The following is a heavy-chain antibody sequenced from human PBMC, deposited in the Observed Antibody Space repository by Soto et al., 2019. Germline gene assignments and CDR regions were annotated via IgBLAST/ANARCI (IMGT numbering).Heavy chain of an antibody. CDR2: ISSGGDLT. V-gene: IGHV3-23*01. J-gene: IGHJ4*02. CDR3: AKIGQIGNWFFDY. Sequence: EVQLLESGGDLVQPGGSLRVSCAASGFMFSSHGMSWVRQAPGKGLEWVSSISSGGDLTYYADSVKGRFTVSRDNLKNPLSLQMDSLRAEDTATYYCAKIGQIGNWFFDYCGQGTLVTVSS. D-gene: IGHD1-1*01. CDR1: GFMFSSHG.